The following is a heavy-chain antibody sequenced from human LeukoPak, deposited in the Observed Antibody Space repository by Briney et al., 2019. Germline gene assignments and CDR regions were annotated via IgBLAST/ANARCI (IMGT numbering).Heavy chain of an antibody. Sequence: GGSLRLSCAASGFTFSSYGMHWVRQAPGKGLEWVAFIRYDGSNKYYADSVKGRFTISRDNSKNTLYLQMNSLRDEDTAVYYCAKDLFLTMVRGVIMGAFDIWGQGTMVTVSS. CDR2: IRYDGSNK. CDR3: AKDLFLTMVRGVIMGAFDI. CDR1: GFTFSSYG. J-gene: IGHJ3*02. V-gene: IGHV3-30*02. D-gene: IGHD3-10*01.